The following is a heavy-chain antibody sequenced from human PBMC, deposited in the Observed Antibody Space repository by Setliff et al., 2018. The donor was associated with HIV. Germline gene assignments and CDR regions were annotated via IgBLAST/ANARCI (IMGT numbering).Heavy chain of an antibody. Sequence: ASVKVSCKASGYTFTKYAMHWVRQAPGQRLEWMGWINTGNGNTKYSQKFQGRVTITRDTFASTVYMHMSSLRSEDTALYYCARVPRWYYYDSSGYPDYWGQGTLVTVSS. J-gene: IGHJ4*02. D-gene: IGHD3-22*01. V-gene: IGHV1-3*04. CDR1: GYTFTKYA. CDR3: ARVPRWYYYDSSGYPDY. CDR2: INTGNGNT.